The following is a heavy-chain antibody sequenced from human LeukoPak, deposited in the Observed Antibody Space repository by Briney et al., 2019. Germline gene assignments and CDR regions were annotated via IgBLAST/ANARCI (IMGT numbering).Heavy chain of an antibody. CDR3: ASRLLTMVRGAANYYYYGMDV. D-gene: IGHD3-10*01. Sequence: SVKVSCEASGGTFSSYAISWVRQAPGQGLEWMGGIIPIFGTANYAQKFQGRVTITADKSTSTAYMELSSLRSEDTAVYYCASRLLTMVRGAANYYYYGMDVWGKGTTVTVSS. V-gene: IGHV1-69*06. CDR2: IIPIFGTA. J-gene: IGHJ6*04. CDR1: GGTFSSYA.